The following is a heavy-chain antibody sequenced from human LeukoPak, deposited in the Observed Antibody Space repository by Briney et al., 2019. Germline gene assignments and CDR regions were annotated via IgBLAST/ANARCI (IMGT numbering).Heavy chain of an antibody. CDR2: INHSGST. J-gene: IGHJ6*02. CDR3: GAAAGPPRSYYYYYGMDV. D-gene: IGHD6-13*01. V-gene: IGHV4-34*01. CDR1: GGSFSGYY. Sequence: SETLSLTCAVYGGSFSGYYWSWIRQAPGKGLEWIGEINHSGSTNYNPSLKSRVTISVDTSKNQFSLKLSSVTAADTAVYYCGAAAGPPRSYYYYYGMDVWGQGTTVTVSS.